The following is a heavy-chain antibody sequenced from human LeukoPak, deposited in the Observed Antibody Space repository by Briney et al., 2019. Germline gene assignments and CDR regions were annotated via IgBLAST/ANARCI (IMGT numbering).Heavy chain of an antibody. CDR2: INEDGSGK. V-gene: IGHV3-7*01. CDR1: GFTFSNYW. CDR3: VRDDGDV. J-gene: IGHJ6*04. Sequence: RPGRSLRLSCVFSGFTFSNYWMKWVRQAPGKGLEWVASINEDGSGKYSMDSVKDRVTISRDNAKNSLDLQINSLTVEDTAIYYCVRDDGDVWGKGTTVTVSS.